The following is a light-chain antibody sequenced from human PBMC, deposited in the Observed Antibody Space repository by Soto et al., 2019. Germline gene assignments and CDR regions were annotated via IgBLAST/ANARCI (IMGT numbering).Light chain of an antibody. CDR1: QSVSSN. V-gene: IGKV3-15*01. J-gene: IGKJ4*02. Sequence: EIVMTQSPATLSVSPGERATLSCRASQSVSSNLAWYQQKPGQPPKLLIYVASTRATGIPARFSGSGSWTEFTLTISRLQSEDVAVYYCQQYNVWPLTFGGGTKVEFK. CDR2: VAS. CDR3: QQYNVWPLT.